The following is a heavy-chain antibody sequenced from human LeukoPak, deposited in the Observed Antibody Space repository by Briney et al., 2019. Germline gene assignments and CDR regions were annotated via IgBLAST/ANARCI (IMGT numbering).Heavy chain of an antibody. CDR2: IKQDGSGE. V-gene: IGHV3-7*01. D-gene: IGHD6-19*01. CDR3: TTGYSSGWYNEGNY. J-gene: IGHJ4*02. CDR1: GFTFSNYA. Sequence: GGSLRLSCAASGFTFSNYALSWVRQAPGKGLEWVAKIKQDGSGEYYLDSVKGRFTISRDNAKNSLYLQMNSLRAEDTAVYFCTTGYSSGWYNEGNYWGQGTLVTVSS.